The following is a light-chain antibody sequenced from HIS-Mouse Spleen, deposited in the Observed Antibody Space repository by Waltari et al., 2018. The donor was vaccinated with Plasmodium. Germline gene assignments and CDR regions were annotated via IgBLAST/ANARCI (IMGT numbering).Light chain of an antibody. V-gene: IGLV3-10*01. CDR3: YSTDSSGNHRV. CDR2: EDS. Sequence: SHELTQPPSVPDSPGQTARSTSLGDALPHKYANWYHRNSCQAPELVSYEDSKRPSGIPERFSGSSSGTMATLTISGAQVEDEADYYCYSTDSSGNHRVFGGGTKLTVL. CDR1: ALPHKY. J-gene: IGLJ3*02.